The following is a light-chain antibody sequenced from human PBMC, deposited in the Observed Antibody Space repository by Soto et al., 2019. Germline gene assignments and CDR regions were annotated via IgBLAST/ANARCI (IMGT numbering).Light chain of an antibody. CDR3: QQYDNGLIT. Sequence: DIQMTQSPSTLSASVGDRVTITCRASQSISSWLAWYQQKPGKAPNLLIYDASSLESGVPSRFSGSGSGTEFTLTISSLQPEDIATYYCQQYDNGLITFGQGTRLEI. CDR2: DAS. CDR1: QSISSW. J-gene: IGKJ5*01. V-gene: IGKV1-5*01.